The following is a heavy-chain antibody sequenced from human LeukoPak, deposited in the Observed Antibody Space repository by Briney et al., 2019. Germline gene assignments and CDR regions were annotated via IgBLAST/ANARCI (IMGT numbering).Heavy chain of an antibody. CDR3: ARGTYYDILTGYLGAAYYMDV. D-gene: IGHD3-9*01. J-gene: IGHJ6*03. CDR1: GYSISSGYY. Sequence: PSETLSLTCAVSGYSISSGYYWGWIRQPPGKGLEWIGSIYHSGSTYYNPSLKSRVTISVDTSKNQFSLKLTSVTAADTAVYYCARGTYYDILTGYLGAAYYMDVWGKGTTVTVSS. V-gene: IGHV4-38-2*01. CDR2: IYHSGST.